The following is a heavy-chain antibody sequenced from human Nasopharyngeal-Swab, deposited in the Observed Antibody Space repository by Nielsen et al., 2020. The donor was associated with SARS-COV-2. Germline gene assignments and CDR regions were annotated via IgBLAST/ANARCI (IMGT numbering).Heavy chain of an antibody. CDR3: ARSYSGSYYYYMDV. V-gene: IGHV4-59*01. Sequence: GSLRLSCTASGGSISSYYWSWIRQPPGKGLEWIGYIYYSGSTNYNPSLKSRVTISVDTSKNQFSLKLSSVTAADTAVYYCARSYSGSYYYYMDVWGKGTTVTVSS. CDR1: GGSISSYY. D-gene: IGHD2-21*01. CDR2: IYYSGST. J-gene: IGHJ6*03.